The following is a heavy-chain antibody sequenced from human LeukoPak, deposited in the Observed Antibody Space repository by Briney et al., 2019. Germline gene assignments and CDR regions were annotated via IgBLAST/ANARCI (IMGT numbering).Heavy chain of an antibody. CDR2: ISPDGRST. CDR1: GFTFSSSW. CDR3: ARDYYDSSGYYDY. J-gene: IGHJ4*02. D-gene: IGHD3-22*01. V-gene: IGHV3-74*03. Sequence: GGSLRLSCAASGFTFSSSWMHWVRQPPGKGLVWVSRISPDGRSTTYADSVKGRFTISRDNAKNTLYLQMNTLRAEDTAVYYCARDYYDSSGYYDYWGQGTLVTVSS.